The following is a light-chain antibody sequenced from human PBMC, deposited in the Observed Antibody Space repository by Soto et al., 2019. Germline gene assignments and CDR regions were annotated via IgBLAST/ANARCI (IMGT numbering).Light chain of an antibody. Sequence: EVVMTQSPATLSVSPGERATLSCRASQSVNANLAWYQQKPGQAPRLLIHGASNRATGIPARVSGRGFGTEFNLNIRSWQSEGFAGYYCQQYNTWLWTFGQGTKVDI. J-gene: IGKJ1*01. CDR1: QSVNAN. CDR2: GAS. V-gene: IGKV3-15*01. CDR3: QQYNTWLWT.